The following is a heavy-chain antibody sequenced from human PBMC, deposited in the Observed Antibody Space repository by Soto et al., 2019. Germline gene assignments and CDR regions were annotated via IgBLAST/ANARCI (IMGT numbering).Heavy chain of an antibody. D-gene: IGHD3-10*01. CDR3: AREAGDGVNX. CDR1: GGSISSGSYY. V-gene: IGHV4-31*03. Sequence: RSLACSVSGGSISSGSYYCSWIRQHPGAGLEWIAYIYYIGDTYYNPSLKSRVTLSVDTSKNQFSLNLSSVTAADTAVYHCAREAGDGVNXWGQVTLVPVSX. J-gene: IGHJ4*02. CDR2: IYYIGDT.